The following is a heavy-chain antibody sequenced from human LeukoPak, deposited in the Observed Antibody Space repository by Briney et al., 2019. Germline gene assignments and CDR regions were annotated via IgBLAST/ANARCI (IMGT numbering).Heavy chain of an antibody. CDR1: GFTFSNYW. CDR2: IKQGGSEK. Sequence: PGGSLRLSCAASGFTFSNYWMSWVRQAPGKGLEWVANIKQGGSEKYYVDSVKGRFTISRDNAKNSLYLQMNSLRAEDTAVYFCARDRVNNYGVFDYWGEGTLVAVSS. CDR3: ARDRVNNYGVFDY. J-gene: IGHJ4*02. D-gene: IGHD3-16*01. V-gene: IGHV3-7*01.